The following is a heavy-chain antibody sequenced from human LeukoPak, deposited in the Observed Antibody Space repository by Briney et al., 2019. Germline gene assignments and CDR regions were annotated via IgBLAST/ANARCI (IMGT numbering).Heavy chain of an antibody. CDR3: ARGKSDYYYYMNV. J-gene: IGHJ6*03. V-gene: IGHV3-43*02. Sequence: PGGSLRLSCAASGFTFDDYAMHWVRQAPGKGLEWVSLISGDGGSTYYADSVKGRFTISRDNAKNSLYLQMNSLRAEDTALYYCARGKSDYYYYMNVWGKGTTVTVSS. CDR2: ISGDGGST. CDR1: GFTFDDYA.